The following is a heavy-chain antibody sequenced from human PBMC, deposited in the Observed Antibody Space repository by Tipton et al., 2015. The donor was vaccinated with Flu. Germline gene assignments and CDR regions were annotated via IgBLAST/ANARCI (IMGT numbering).Heavy chain of an antibody. V-gene: IGHV4-34*01. CDR1: GGSFTDYY. CDR2: IHHSGNT. D-gene: IGHD3-16*01. CDR3: ASGAGYLWEMEY. Sequence: TLSLTCAVYGGSFTDYYWSWIRQPPGKGLEWIGEIHHSGNTRYNPSLKSRVTISVDTSKNQFSLKVNSVTAADTAVYYCASGAGYLWEMEYGGQGTLVTVSS. J-gene: IGHJ4*02.